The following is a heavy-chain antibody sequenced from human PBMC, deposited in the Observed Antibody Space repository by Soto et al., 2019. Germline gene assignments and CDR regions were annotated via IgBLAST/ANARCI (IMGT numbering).Heavy chain of an antibody. CDR1: GVSISSSNW. CDR2: IYHSGST. Sequence: SETLSLTCAVSGVSISSSNWWSWVRQPPGKGLEWIGEIYHSGSTNYNPSLKSRVTISVDKSKNRFSLNLSSVTAADTAFYYCASQGGYCSGAGCYFYWGQGTLVTVSS. J-gene: IGHJ4*02. D-gene: IGHD2-15*01. CDR3: ASQGGYCSGAGCYFY. V-gene: IGHV4-4*02.